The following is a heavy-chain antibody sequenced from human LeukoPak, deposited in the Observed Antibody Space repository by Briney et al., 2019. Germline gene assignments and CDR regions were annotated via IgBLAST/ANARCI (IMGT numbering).Heavy chain of an antibody. D-gene: IGHD4-17*01. CDR3: AKDTRATVTTGNWFDP. Sequence: GGSLRLSCAASGFTFSSYAMSWVRQAPGKGLEWVAGIKGNGGSTDYADSVKGRFTISRDNSKNTLFLQMNSLRAEDTALYYCAKDTRATVTTGNWFDPWGQGTLVTVSS. CDR1: GFTFSSYA. V-gene: IGHV3-23*01. CDR2: IKGNGGST. J-gene: IGHJ5*02.